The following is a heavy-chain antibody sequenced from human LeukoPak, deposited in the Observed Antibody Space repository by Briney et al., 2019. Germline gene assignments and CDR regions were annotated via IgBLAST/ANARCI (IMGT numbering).Heavy chain of an antibody. Sequence: ASVKVSCKASGYTFTSYYMHWVRQAPGQGLEWMGIINPSGGSTSYAQKFQGRVTMTRDMSTSTVYMELSSLRSEDTAVYYCARVVYYYDSSGYYEELFDYWGQGTLVTVSS. D-gene: IGHD3-22*01. CDR1: GYTFTSYY. V-gene: IGHV1-46*01. CDR3: ARVVYYYDSSGYYEELFDY. CDR2: INPSGGST. J-gene: IGHJ4*02.